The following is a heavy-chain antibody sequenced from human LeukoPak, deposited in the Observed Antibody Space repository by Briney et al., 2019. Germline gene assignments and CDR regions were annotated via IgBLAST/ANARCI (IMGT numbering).Heavy chain of an antibody. CDR3: ARGGGSYDYYYYMDV. CDR2: IYSGGST. J-gene: IGHJ6*03. V-gene: IGHV3-53*01. Sequence: PGGSLRLSCAASGFTVSSNYMSWVRQAPGKGLEWVSVIYSGGSTYYADSVKGRFTISRDNSKNTLYLQMNSLRAEDTAVYYCARGGGSYDYYYYMDVWGKGTTVTVSS. D-gene: IGHD3-16*01. CDR1: GFTVSSNY.